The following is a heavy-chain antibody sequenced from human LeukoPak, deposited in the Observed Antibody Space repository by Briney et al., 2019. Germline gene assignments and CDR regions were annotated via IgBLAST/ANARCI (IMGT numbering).Heavy chain of an antibody. Sequence: ASVKVSCKASGYTFTSYDINWVRPATGQGLEWMGWMNPNSGNTGYAQKFQGRVTMTRNTSISTAYMELSSLRSEDTAVYYCARSDTAMVLFDYWGQGTLVTVSS. J-gene: IGHJ4*02. V-gene: IGHV1-8*01. CDR2: MNPNSGNT. D-gene: IGHD5-18*01. CDR3: ARSDTAMVLFDY. CDR1: GYTFTSYD.